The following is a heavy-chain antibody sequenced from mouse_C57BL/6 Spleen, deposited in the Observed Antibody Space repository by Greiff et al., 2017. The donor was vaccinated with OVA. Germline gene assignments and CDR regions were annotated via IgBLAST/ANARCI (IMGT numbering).Heavy chain of an antibody. Sequence: EVQLVESGGGLVKPGGSLKLSCAASGFTFSSYAMSWVRQTPEKRLEWVATISDGGSYTYYPDNVKGRFTIDRDNAKNNLYLQMSHLKSEDTAMYYCAREHYFDYWGQGTTLTVSS. CDR1: GFTFSSYA. V-gene: IGHV5-4*01. CDR3: AREHYFDY. J-gene: IGHJ2*01. CDR2: ISDGGSYT.